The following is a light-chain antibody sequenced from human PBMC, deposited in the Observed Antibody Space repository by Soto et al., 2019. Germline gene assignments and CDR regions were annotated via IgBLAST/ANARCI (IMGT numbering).Light chain of an antibody. CDR3: CSYTTSNTLV. CDR1: SSDVGTYDL. Sequence: QSALTQPASVSGSPGQSITISCTGTSSDVGTYDLVSWYQHHPGAAPKLMIYEATRRPSGISNRFSGSKSGNTASLTISGLQAEDGADYYCCSYTTSNTLVFGTGTKLTVL. J-gene: IGLJ1*01. CDR2: EAT. V-gene: IGLV2-14*02.